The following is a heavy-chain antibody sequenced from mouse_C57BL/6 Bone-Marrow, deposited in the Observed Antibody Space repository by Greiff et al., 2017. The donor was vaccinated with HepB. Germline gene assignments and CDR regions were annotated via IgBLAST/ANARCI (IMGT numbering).Heavy chain of an antibody. D-gene: IGHD1-1*01. Sequence: VQRVESGAELVKPEASVKMSCKASGYTFTSYWITWVKQRPGQGLEWIGDIYPGSGSTNYNEKFKSKATLTVDTSSSTAYMQLSSLTSEDSAVYYCARSVTTVVPLYWGQGTTLTVSS. CDR1: GYTFTSYW. CDR3: ARSVTTVVPLY. J-gene: IGHJ2*01. CDR2: IYPGSGST. V-gene: IGHV1-55*01.